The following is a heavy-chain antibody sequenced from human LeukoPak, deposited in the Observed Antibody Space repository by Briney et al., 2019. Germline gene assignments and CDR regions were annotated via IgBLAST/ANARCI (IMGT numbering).Heavy chain of an antibody. Sequence: PGGSLRLSCAASGFTFSSYGMHWVRQAPGKGLEWVAVIWYDGSNKYYADSVKGRFTISRDNSKNTLYLQMNSLRAEDTAVYYCARMDRDGYNLGGSDAFDIWGQGTMVTVSS. CDR3: ARMDRDGYNLGGSDAFDI. CDR2: IWYDGSNK. V-gene: IGHV3-33*03. CDR1: GFTFSSYG. D-gene: IGHD5-12*01. J-gene: IGHJ3*02.